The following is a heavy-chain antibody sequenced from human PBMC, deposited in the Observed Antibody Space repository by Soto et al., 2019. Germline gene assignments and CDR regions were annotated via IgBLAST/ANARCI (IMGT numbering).Heavy chain of an antibody. CDR2: TYYRSKWFN. CDR1: GDSVSSNSAS. D-gene: IGHD6-19*01. V-gene: IGHV6-1*01. CDR3: KSESMSGWSDF. J-gene: IGHJ4*02. Sequence: XHTLSLTCAISGDSVSSNSASWNWIRRSPSRGFEWLGRTYYRSKWFNDYAVSVKSRITITPDTSKNQFSLQLNSVTPDDTAVYYCKSESMSGWSDFWGQGTLVTVSS.